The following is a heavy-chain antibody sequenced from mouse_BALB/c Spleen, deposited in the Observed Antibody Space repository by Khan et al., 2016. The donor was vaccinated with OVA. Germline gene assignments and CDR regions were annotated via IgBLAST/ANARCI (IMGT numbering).Heavy chain of an antibody. CDR1: GYTFTSYW. J-gene: IGHJ3*01. Sequence: LQQPGSELVRPGASVKLSCKASGYTFTSYWMHWVKQRHGQGLEWIGNIYPGSGNTNYDEMFKSKGTLTVDTSSSTAYLHLSSLTSEDSAVYYGTRWGYYGESLFAYWGQGTLVTVSA. V-gene: IGHV1S22*01. CDR2: IYPGSGNT. D-gene: IGHD2-13*01. CDR3: TRWGYYGESLFAY.